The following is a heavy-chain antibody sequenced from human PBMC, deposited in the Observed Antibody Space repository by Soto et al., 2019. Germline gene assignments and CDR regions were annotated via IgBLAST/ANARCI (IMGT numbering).Heavy chain of an antibody. D-gene: IGHD3-10*01. CDR1: GGSVGGYY. Sequence: SETLSLTCAVYGGSVGGYYWSWVRQPPGKGLEWIGEINHSGSITYAPSLKSRVTMSVDRSRNQFSLKLNSVTAADTAVYYCARVRREFDTSGPVDYWGQGTLVTVSS. CDR3: ARVRREFDTSGPVDY. V-gene: IGHV4-34*01. CDR2: INHSGSI. J-gene: IGHJ4*02.